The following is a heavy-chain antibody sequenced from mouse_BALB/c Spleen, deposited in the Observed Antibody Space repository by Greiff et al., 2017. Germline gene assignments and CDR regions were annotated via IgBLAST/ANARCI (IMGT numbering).Heavy chain of an antibody. CDR1: GFNIKDTY. V-gene: IGHV14-3*02. CDR2: IDPANGNT. D-gene: IGHD2-1*01. Sequence: VQLQQSGAELVKPGASVKLSCTASGFNIKDTYMHWVKQRPEQGLEWIGRIDPANGNTKYDPKFQGKATITADTSSNTAYLQLSSLTSEDTAVYYCARGVYYGISDAMDYWGQGTSVTVSS. CDR3: ARGVYYGISDAMDY. J-gene: IGHJ4*01.